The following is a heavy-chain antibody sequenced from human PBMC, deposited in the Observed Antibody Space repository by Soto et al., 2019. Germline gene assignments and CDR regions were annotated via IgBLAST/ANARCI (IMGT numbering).Heavy chain of an antibody. CDR3: ARRWGDAFDI. J-gene: IGHJ3*02. CDR2: IYYTGST. D-gene: IGHD3-16*01. Sequence: QVQLQESGPGLVKPSETLSLTCTVSGGSISSYYWSWIRQPPGKGLEWIGYIYYTGSTNYNPSLKRRVTISVDTSKNQFSLKLSSVTAADTAVYYGARRWGDAFDIWGQGTMVTVSS. CDR1: GGSISSYY. V-gene: IGHV4-59*08.